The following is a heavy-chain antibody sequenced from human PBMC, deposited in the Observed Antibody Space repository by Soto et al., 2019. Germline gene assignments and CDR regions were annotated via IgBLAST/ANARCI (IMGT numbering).Heavy chain of an antibody. D-gene: IGHD6-13*01. CDR2: IWYDGSNK. CDR1: GFTFSSYG. CDR3: ARDNIAAAERPFDY. J-gene: IGHJ4*02. Sequence: GGSLRLSCAASGFTFSSYGMHWVRQAPGKGLEWVAVIWYDGSNKYYADSVKGRFTISRDNSKNTLYLQMSSLRAEDTAVYYCARDNIAAAERPFDYWGQGTLVTVSS. V-gene: IGHV3-33*01.